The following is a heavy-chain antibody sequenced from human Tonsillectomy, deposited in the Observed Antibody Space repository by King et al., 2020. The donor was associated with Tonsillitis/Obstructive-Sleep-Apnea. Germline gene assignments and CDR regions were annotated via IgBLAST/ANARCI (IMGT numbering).Heavy chain of an antibody. CDR1: GFSLSTSGVG. D-gene: IGHD3-22*01. CDR2: IYWDDDK. J-gene: IGHJ5*02. V-gene: IGHV2-5*02. Sequence: ITLKESGPTLVKPTQTLTLTCTFSGFSLSTSGVGVGWIRQPPGKALEWLALIYWDDDKRYSPSLKSRLTITKDTSKNQVVLTMTNMDPVDTATYYCAHRPGFEDSSGPEGSYNWFDPWGQGTLVTVSS. CDR3: AHRPGFEDSSGPEGSYNWFDP.